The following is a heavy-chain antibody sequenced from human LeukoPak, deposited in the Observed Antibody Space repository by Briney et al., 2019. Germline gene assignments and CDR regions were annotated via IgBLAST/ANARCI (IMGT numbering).Heavy chain of an antibody. CDR3: ARQPSLRVDYYYGMDV. CDR1: GGSISSYY. CDR2: IYNTGNT. Sequence: SETLSLTCTVSGGSISSYYWSWIRQPPGKGLEWIGAIYNTGNTYFNPSLQSRVSISVDTSTNQFTLKLDSMTAADTAVYYCARQPSLRVDYYYGMDVWGQGTTVIVSS. V-gene: IGHV4-59*04. D-gene: IGHD2-8*02. J-gene: IGHJ6*02.